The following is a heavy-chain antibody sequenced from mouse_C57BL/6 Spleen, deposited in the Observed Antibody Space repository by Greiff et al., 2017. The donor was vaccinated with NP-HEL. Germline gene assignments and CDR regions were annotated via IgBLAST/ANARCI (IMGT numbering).Heavy chain of an antibody. D-gene: IGHD2-1*01. CDR1: GYTFTSYW. CDR3: ARRLSTMPYTGFAY. Sequence: QVQLQQPGTELVKPGASGYTFTSYWMHWVKQRPGQGLEWIGNINPSNGGTNYNEKFKSKATLTVDKSSSTAYMQLSSLTSEDSAVYYCARRLSTMPYTGFAYWGQGTLVTVSA. V-gene: IGHV1-53*01. J-gene: IGHJ3*01. CDR2: INPSNGGT.